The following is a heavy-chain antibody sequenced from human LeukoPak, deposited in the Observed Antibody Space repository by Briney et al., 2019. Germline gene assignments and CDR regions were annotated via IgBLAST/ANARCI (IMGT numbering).Heavy chain of an antibody. Sequence: PGGSLRLSCAASGFTFDDYGMSWVRQAPGKGLEWVSGINWNGGSTGYADSVKGRFTISRDNAKNSLYLQMNSLRAEDTALYYCAREGPPPRYYYGSSGLDYWGQGTLVTVSS. CDR3: AREGPPPRYYYGSSGLDY. CDR1: GFTFDDYG. CDR2: INWNGGST. V-gene: IGHV3-20*04. J-gene: IGHJ4*02. D-gene: IGHD3-22*01.